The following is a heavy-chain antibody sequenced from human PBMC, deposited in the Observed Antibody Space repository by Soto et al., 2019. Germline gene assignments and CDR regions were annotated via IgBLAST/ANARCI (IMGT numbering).Heavy chain of an antibody. Sequence: VQLLASGGGLVQPVGSLRLSCVVSGFTFTNYGVTWVRQAPGKGLEWVSGFSGGSGTTHYRDSVKGRFTISRDDSKSMVYLHMNSLGVDDTAVYYCVNWNGYGDSWAQGTLVTVSS. CDR3: VNWNGYGDS. J-gene: IGHJ4*02. V-gene: IGHV3-23*01. D-gene: IGHD1-1*01. CDR1: GFTFTNYG. CDR2: FSGGSGTT.